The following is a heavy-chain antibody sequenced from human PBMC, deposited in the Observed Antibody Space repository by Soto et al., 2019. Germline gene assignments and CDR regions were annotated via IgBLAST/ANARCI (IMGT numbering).Heavy chain of an antibody. D-gene: IGHD2-21*02. J-gene: IGHJ6*02. Sequence: EVQLVESGGGLVQPGGSLRLSCAASGFTFSSYSMNWVRQAPGKGLEWVSYISSSSSTIYYADSVKGRFTISRDNAKNSLYLQINSLRAEDTAVFYCARDHFSDSAMDVWGQGTTVTVSS. CDR1: GFTFSSYS. CDR3: ARDHFSDSAMDV. CDR2: ISSSSSTI. V-gene: IGHV3-48*01.